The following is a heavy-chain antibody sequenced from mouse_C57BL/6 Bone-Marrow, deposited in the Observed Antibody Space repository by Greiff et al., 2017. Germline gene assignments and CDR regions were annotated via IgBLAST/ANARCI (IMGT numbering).Heavy chain of an antibody. V-gene: IGHV1-4*01. CDR2: INPSSGYT. J-gene: IGHJ1*03. Sequence: VQLQESGAELARPGASVKMSCKASGYTFTSYTMHWVKQRPGQGLEWIGYINPSSGYTKYNQKFKDKTTLTADKSSSTAYMQLSSLTSEDSAVYYCARGRWSRYFDVWGTGTTVTVSS. D-gene: IGHD2-3*01. CDR1: GYTFTSYT. CDR3: ARGRWSRYFDV.